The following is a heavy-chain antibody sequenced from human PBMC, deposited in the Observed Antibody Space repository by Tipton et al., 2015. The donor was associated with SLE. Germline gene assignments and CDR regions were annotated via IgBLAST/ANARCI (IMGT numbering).Heavy chain of an antibody. V-gene: IGHV1-2*02. CDR3: ARSYSSGYYWYFDY. D-gene: IGHD3-22*01. J-gene: IGHJ4*02. CDR1: GYTFTGYY. CDR2: INPNSGGT. Sequence: QSGPEVKKPGASVKVSCKASGYTFTGYYMHWVRQAPGQGLEWMGWINPNSGGTNYAQKFQGRVTMTRDTSISTAYMDLSRLRSDDTAVYYCARSYSSGYYWYFDYWGQGTLVTVSS.